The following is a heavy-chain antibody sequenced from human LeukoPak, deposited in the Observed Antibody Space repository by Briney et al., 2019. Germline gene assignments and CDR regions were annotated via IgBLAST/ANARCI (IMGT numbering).Heavy chain of an antibody. D-gene: IGHD3-22*01. Sequence: GASVKVSCKASGGTFSSYAISWVRQAPGQGLEWMGRIIPILGIANYAQKFQGRVTITADKSTSTAYMELSSLRSEDTAVYYCARAGYYYDSSGYYFPFDYWGQGTLVTASS. J-gene: IGHJ4*02. V-gene: IGHV1-69*04. CDR2: IIPILGIA. CDR3: ARAGYYYDSSGYYFPFDY. CDR1: GGTFSSYA.